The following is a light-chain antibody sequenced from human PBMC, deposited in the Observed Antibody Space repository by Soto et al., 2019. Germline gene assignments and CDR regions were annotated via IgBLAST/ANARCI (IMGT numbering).Light chain of an antibody. CDR1: QSVSSN. CDR3: QQYNDWPRT. Sequence: EIVMTQSPATLSVSPVEGATLSCMASQSVSSNLAWYQQKPGQAPRLLIYGASTRATGIPARFSGSGSGTEFTLTISSLQSEDFAVYYCQQYNDWPRTFGQGTKVDIK. CDR2: GAS. V-gene: IGKV3-15*01. J-gene: IGKJ1*01.